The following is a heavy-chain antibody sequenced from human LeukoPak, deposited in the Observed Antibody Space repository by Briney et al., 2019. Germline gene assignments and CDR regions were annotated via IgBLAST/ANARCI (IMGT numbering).Heavy chain of an antibody. Sequence: PSETLSLTCTVSGGSISSYYWSWLRQPPGKGLEWIGYIYYSGSTNYNPSLKSRVTISVDTSKNQFSLKLSSVTAADTAVYYCARTYLAPGGAFDIWGQGTMVTVSS. V-gene: IGHV4-59*01. CDR3: ARTYLAPGGAFDI. CDR2: IYYSGST. D-gene: IGHD3-10*01. J-gene: IGHJ3*02. CDR1: GGSISSYY.